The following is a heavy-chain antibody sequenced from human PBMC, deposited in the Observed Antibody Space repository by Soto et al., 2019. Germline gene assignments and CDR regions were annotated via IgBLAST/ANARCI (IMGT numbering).Heavy chain of an antibody. CDR1: GYIFTSYW. D-gene: IGHD4-17*01. CDR2: IDPSDSYT. CDR3: ARLLTTVDDAFDI. J-gene: IGHJ3*02. V-gene: IGHV5-10-1*01. Sequence: GESLKISCNGSGYIFTSYWISWVRQMPGKGLEWMGRIDPSDSYTNYSPSFQGHVTISADKSISTAYLQWSSLKASDTAMYYCARLLTTVDDAFDIWGQGTMVTVSS.